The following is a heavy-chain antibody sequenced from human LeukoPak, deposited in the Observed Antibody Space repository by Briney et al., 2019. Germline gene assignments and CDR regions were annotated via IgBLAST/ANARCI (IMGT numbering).Heavy chain of an antibody. J-gene: IGHJ6*03. CDR3: ARDGTLPHCSSTSCYPYYYMDV. V-gene: IGHV3-21*01. CDR1: GFTFEDHA. CDR2: ISSSSSYI. Sequence: GRSLRLSCAASGFTFEDHAMHWVRQAPGKGLEWVSSISSSSSYIYYADSVKGRFTISRDNAKNSLYLQMNSLRAEDTAVYYCARDGTLPHCSSTSCYPYYYMDVWGKGTTVTVSS. D-gene: IGHD2-2*01.